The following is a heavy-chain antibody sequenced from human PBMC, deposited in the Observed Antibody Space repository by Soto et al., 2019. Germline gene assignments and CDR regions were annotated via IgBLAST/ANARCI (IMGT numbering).Heavy chain of an antibody. V-gene: IGHV1-18*01. CDR2: ISAYNGNT. CDR1: GYSFATSG. Sequence: QVKLVQSGTEVKKPGASMKVSCKASGYSFATSGISWVRQAPGQGLEWLGWISAYNGNTNYDQKLQDRIIMTTDTSTSTAYLDLRSLRSDDTAVYYCARAGQYYDSSGYADWGQGTLVTVSS. CDR3: ARAGQYYDSSGYAD. J-gene: IGHJ4*02. D-gene: IGHD3-22*01.